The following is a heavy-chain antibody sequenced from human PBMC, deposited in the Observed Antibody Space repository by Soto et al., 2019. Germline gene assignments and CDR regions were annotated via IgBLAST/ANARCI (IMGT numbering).Heavy chain of an antibody. CDR2: IYPGDSDT. D-gene: IGHD3-3*01. Sequence: GESLKISCKGSGYSFTSYWIGWVRQMPGKGLEWMGIIYPGDSDTRYSPSFQGQVTISADKSISTAYLQWSSLKASDTAMYYCARPSRKTIFGVVIPTVGGDAFDIWGQGTMVTVSS. V-gene: IGHV5-51*01. CDR1: GYSFTSYW. CDR3: ARPSRKTIFGVVIPTVGGDAFDI. J-gene: IGHJ3*02.